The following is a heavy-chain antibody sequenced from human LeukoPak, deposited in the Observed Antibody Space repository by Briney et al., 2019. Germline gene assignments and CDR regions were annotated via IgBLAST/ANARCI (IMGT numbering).Heavy chain of an antibody. CDR2: VFYTGGT. V-gene: IGHV4-59*01. Sequence: SETLSLTCTVSGDSISPYYWSWIRQPPGGGLEWIGYVFYTGGTNYNPSLKSRVTISVDTSRNQCSLKLTSVTAADTAVYYCARTRSGYSTLGYWGQGTLVTVSS. CDR3: ARTRSGYSTLGY. D-gene: IGHD1-26*01. J-gene: IGHJ4*02. CDR1: GDSISPYY.